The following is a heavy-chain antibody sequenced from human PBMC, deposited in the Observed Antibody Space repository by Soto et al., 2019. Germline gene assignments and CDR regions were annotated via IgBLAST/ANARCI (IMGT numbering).Heavy chain of an antibody. CDR1: GFTFSSYA. V-gene: IGHV3-23*01. Sequence: GGSLRLSCAAPGFTFSSYAMSWVRQAPGKGLEWVSAISGSGGSTYYADSVKGRFTISRDNSKNTLYLQMNSLRAEDTAVYYCAKSGYTIFGVVITYYYYYYGMDVWGQGTTVTVSS. CDR2: ISGSGGST. J-gene: IGHJ6*02. CDR3: AKSGYTIFGVVITYYYYYYGMDV. D-gene: IGHD3-3*01.